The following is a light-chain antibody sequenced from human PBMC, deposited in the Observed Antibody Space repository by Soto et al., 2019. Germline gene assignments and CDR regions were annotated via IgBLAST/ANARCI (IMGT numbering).Light chain of an antibody. CDR3: QQYTAWPLT. J-gene: IGKJ1*01. V-gene: IGKV3-20*01. CDR2: GIS. CDR1: QSVTSNY. Sequence: VMTKYKATLSVSPGEGATLSCRASQSVTSNYLAWYQQKPGKAPRLLIHGISNRATGVPDRFSGSGSGTDFTLTISRLEPEDFAVYYCQQYTAWPLTFGQGTIVDVK.